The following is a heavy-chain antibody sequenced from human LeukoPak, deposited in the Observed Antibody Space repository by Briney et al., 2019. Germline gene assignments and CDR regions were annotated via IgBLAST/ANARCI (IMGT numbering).Heavy chain of an antibody. CDR1: GFTFSSYE. CDR3: ARGYYDSSGYSFDY. J-gene: IGHJ4*02. Sequence: GGSLRLSCAASGFTFSSYELNWVRQAPGKGLEWVSYISDTGSTIYYADSVKGRFTISRDNAKNSLYLQMNSLRAEDTAVYYCARGYYDSSGYSFDYWGQGTLVTVSS. V-gene: IGHV3-48*03. D-gene: IGHD3-22*01. CDR2: ISDTGSTI.